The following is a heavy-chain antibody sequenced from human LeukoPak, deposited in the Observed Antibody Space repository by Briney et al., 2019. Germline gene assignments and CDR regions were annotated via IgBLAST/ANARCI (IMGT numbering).Heavy chain of an antibody. V-gene: IGHV4-39*01. J-gene: IGHJ4*02. D-gene: IGHD3-10*01. CDR1: GGSISSSAYH. CDR3: ARPGPVKYGLGSYYGY. CDR2: IYYSGNT. Sequence: SETLSLTCTVSGGSISSSAYHWGWIRQPPGKGLEWIGSIYYSGNTYYNASLKSRVTISVDTSKNQFSLKLSSVTAADTAVYYCARPGPVKYGLGSYYGYWGQGTLVTVSS.